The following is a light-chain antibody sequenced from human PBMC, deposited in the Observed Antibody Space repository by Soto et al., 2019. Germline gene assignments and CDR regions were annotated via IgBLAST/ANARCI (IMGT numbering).Light chain of an antibody. J-gene: IGLJ1*01. Sequence: QSALTKPPSASGSPGQSVTISCTGTSSDVGGYHYVSWYQQYPGKVPRLMIYDVNKRPSGVPDRFSGSKSGNTASLTVSGLQTEDEADYYCTSYAGGNNVFGTGTKLTVL. CDR3: TSYAGGNNV. CDR1: SSDVGGYHY. CDR2: DVN. V-gene: IGLV2-8*01.